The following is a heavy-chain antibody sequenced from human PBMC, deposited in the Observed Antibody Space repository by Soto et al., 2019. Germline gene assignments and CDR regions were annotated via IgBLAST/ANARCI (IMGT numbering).Heavy chain of an antibody. D-gene: IGHD2-21*01. CDR2: IYHSGST. V-gene: IGHV4-4*02. J-gene: IGHJ4*02. Sequence: SETLSLTCTVSGGSIRSSNWWSWVRQPPGKGLEWIGEIYHSGSTNYNPSLESRVTISVDKSKNQFSLKLSSLTAADTAVYYCAKDIYYFDYWGQGTLVTXSS. CDR1: GGSIRSSNW. CDR3: AKDIYYFDY.